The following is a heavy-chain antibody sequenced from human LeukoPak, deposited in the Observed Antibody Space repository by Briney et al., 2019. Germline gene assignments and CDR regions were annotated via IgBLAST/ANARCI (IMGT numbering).Heavy chain of an antibody. J-gene: IGHJ6*02. Sequence: SETLSLTCAVYGGSFSGYYWSWIRQPPGKGLEWIGEINHSGSTNYNPSLKSRVTISVDTSKNQFSLKLSSVTAADTAVYYCARDTIDGMDVWGQGTTVTVSS. V-gene: IGHV4-34*01. CDR1: GGSFSGYY. CDR2: INHSGST. CDR3: ARDTIDGMDV.